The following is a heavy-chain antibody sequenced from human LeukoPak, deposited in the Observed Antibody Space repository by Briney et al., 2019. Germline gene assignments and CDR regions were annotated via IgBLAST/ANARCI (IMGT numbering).Heavy chain of an antibody. J-gene: IGHJ5*02. CDR2: INHSGST. CDR3: ARGGGYCTNNVCPPWFDP. D-gene: IGHD2-8*01. V-gene: IGHV4-34*01. CDR1: GVSFSGFY. Sequence: SETLSLTCSVYGVSFSGFYWNWIRQPPGKGLEWIGEINHSGSTHYSPSLKSRLSISVDPSKNQFSLKLSSVTAADTAVYYCARGGGYCTNNVCPPWFDPWGQGALVTVSS.